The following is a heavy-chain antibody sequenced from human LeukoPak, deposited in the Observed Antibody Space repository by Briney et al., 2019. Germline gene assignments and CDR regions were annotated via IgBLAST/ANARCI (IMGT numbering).Heavy chain of an antibody. J-gene: IGHJ3*02. D-gene: IGHD1-26*01. CDR1: GGSFSGYY. Sequence: SETLSLTCAVYGGSFSGYYWSWIRQPPGKGLEWIGEINHSGSTNYNPSLKSRVTISVDTSKNQFSLKLSSVTAADTAVYYCARGWENAFDIWGQGTMVTVSS. V-gene: IGHV4-34*01. CDR2: INHSGST. CDR3: ARGWENAFDI.